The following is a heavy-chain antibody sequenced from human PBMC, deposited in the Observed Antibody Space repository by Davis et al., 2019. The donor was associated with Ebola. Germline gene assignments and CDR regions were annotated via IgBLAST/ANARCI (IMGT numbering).Heavy chain of an antibody. Sequence: AASVKVSCKASGYTFTSYGFSWVRQAPGQRLEWMGWINAGNGNTKYSQKFQGRVTITRDTSASTAYMELSSLRSEDTAVYYCARDRGVVIAPWYMDVWGKGTTVTVSS. CDR3: ARDRGVVIAPWYMDV. J-gene: IGHJ6*03. CDR1: GYTFTSYG. CDR2: INAGNGNT. D-gene: IGHD2-21*01. V-gene: IGHV1-3*01.